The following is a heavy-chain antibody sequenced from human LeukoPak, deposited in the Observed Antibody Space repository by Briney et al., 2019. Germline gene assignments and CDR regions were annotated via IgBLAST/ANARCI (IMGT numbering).Heavy chain of an antibody. J-gene: IGHJ3*02. Sequence: SQTLSLSSAISGDTFTSSIVVWNCIRQSPSRGLEWLGKTYYRSTWHHDYAVSVTGRLTITPDTSKNQFSLQLNSVTPDDTAVYYCARINCDYAFDIWGQGTMVTVSS. D-gene: IGHD2-21*02. CDR2: TYYRSTWHH. CDR3: ARINCDYAFDI. CDR1: GDTFTSSIVV. V-gene: IGHV6-1*01.